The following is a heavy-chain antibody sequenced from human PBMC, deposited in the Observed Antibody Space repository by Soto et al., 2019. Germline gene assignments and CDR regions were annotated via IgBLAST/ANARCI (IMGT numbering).Heavy chain of an antibody. CDR3: ASDNPLFCFGYQRGSYFDY. D-gene: IGHD3-9*01. Sequence: GGSLRLSCLVSGLTVTSNSMNWVRQAPGKGLEWVSIIDRGGRTNYADSVKGRFAISRDASRNTLYLQMSILRVEDTVVYYCASDNPLFCFGYQRGSYFDYWGQGALVSVSA. V-gene: IGHV3-66*01. J-gene: IGHJ4*02. CDR1: GLTVTSNS. CDR2: IDRGGRT.